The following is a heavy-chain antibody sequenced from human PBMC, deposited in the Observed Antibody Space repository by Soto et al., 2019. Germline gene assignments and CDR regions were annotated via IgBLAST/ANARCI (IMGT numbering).Heavy chain of an antibody. V-gene: IGHV4-61*01. J-gene: IGHJ4*02. CDR2: IYYSGSA. D-gene: IGHD7-27*01. CDR1: GGSVSRGSYY. Sequence: SETLSLTCTVSGGSVSRGSYYWSWIRQPPGKGLEWIGYIYYSGSATYNPSLKSRVTISVDTSKNQFSLKLSSVTAADTAVYYCARERTGDPTFFDYWGQGALVTVSS. CDR3: ARERTGDPTFFDY.